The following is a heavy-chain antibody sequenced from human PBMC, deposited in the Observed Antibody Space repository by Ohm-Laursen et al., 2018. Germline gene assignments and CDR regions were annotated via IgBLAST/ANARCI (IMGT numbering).Heavy chain of an antibody. CDR2: KKQDGSEK. CDR3: ARDVPGIVASRGGG. J-gene: IGHJ4*02. CDR1: GFSFSSYW. Sequence: SLRLSCTASGFSFSSYWMSWVRQAPGKGLEWVASKKQDGSEKYYVDSVRGRFTISRDKSKNTLYLQMNSLRVEDTAMYFCARDVPGIVASRGGGWGQGTLVTVSS. D-gene: IGHD3-16*01. V-gene: IGHV3-7*03.